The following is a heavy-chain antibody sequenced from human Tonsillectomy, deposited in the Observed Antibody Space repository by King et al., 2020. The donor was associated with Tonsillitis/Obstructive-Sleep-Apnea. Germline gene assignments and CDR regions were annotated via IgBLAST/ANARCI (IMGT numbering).Heavy chain of an antibody. Sequence: TLKESGPALVKPTQTLTLTCTFSGFSLSTSGMCVSWIRQPPGKALEWLVRIDWDDDKYYSTTLKTRLTISKDTSKNQVVLTMTNMDPVDTATYYCARIPTSNYYDSSGGNAFDIWGQGTRVTVSS. V-gene: IGHV2-70*11. CDR2: IDWDDDK. J-gene: IGHJ3*02. CDR3: ARIPTSNYYDSSGGNAFDI. CDR1: GFSLSTSGMC. D-gene: IGHD3-22*01.